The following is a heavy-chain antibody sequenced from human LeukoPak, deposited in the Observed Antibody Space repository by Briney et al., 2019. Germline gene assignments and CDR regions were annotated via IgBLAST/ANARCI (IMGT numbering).Heavy chain of an antibody. CDR3: ARAVRWRELLDY. CDR2: ISGSGGST. CDR1: GFTFSSYA. Sequence: GGSLRLSCAASGFTFSSYAMNWVRQAPGKGLEWVSVISGSGGSTYYADSVKGRFTISRDSSKNTLYLQMNSLRAEDTAVYYCARAVRWRELLDYWGQGTLVTVSS. D-gene: IGHD1-26*01. V-gene: IGHV3-23*01. J-gene: IGHJ4*02.